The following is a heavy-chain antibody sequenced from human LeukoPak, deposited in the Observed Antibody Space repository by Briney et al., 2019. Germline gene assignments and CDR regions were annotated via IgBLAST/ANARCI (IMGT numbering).Heavy chain of an antibody. V-gene: IGHV3-33*08. CDR2: IWYDGSNK. J-gene: IGHJ6*03. CDR1: GFTFSSYA. D-gene: IGHD1-14*01. CDR3: ARDSGGPWHYYYMDV. Sequence: GGSLRLSCAASGFTFSSYAMSWVRQAPGKGLEWVAVIWYDGSNKYYADSVKGRFTIYRDNYKNTLYLQMNSLRAEDTAVYYCARDSGGPWHYYYMDVWGKGTTVTVSS.